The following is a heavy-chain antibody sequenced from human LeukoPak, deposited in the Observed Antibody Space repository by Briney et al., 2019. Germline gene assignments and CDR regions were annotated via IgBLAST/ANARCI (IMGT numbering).Heavy chain of an antibody. Sequence: GGSLRLSCAASGFTVSSNYMSWVRQAPGKGLEWVSVIYSGGSTYYADSVKGRFTISGDNSKNTLYLQMNSLRAEDAAVYYCARNYYDSSGYYGLDYWGQGTLVTVPS. CDR3: ARNYYDSSGYYGLDY. V-gene: IGHV3-53*01. CDR1: GFTVSSNY. J-gene: IGHJ4*02. CDR2: IYSGGST. D-gene: IGHD3-22*01.